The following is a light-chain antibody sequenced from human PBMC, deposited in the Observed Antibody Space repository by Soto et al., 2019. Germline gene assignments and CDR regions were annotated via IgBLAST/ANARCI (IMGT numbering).Light chain of an antibody. V-gene: IGKV3-15*01. CDR1: QSVSSN. J-gene: IGKJ2*02. CDR2: GAS. Sequence: EIVMTQSPATLSVSPGERVTLSCRASQSVSSNLAWYQQKPGQAPRLLIYGASTRATGIPARFSGSGSGTEFTLTISSLQSEDFAIYYCRQYNNWPPWTFGQGTKLEIK. CDR3: RQYNNWPPWT.